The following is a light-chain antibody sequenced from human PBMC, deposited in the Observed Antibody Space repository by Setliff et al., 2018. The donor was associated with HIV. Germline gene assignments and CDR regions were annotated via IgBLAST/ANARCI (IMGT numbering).Light chain of an antibody. Sequence: QSVLTQPASVSGSPGQSITISCTGTSSDVGSYNLVSWYQQHPGKAPKLMIYEVSKRPSGVSNRFSGSKSGNTASLTISGLQAEDEADYYCCSYTSSSTYVFGTGTKV. CDR2: EVS. CDR1: SSDVGSYNL. J-gene: IGLJ1*01. V-gene: IGLV2-14*02. CDR3: CSYTSSSTYV.